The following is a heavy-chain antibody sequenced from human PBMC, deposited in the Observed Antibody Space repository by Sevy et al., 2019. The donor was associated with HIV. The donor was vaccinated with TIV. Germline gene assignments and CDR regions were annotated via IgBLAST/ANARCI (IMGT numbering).Heavy chain of an antibody. CDR3: ARGIAAGGTDWYFDL. D-gene: IGHD6-13*01. V-gene: IGHV1-2*02. CDR2: INPKTGGT. Sequence: ASVKVSCKASGYTFTDFYIHWVRQAPGQGLEWMGCINPKTGGTNNEQKFQDRVTMSRDTSISTHFIEMTRLRSDDTAVYYCARGIAAGGTDWYFDLWGRGTLVTVSS. J-gene: IGHJ2*01. CDR1: GYTFTDFY.